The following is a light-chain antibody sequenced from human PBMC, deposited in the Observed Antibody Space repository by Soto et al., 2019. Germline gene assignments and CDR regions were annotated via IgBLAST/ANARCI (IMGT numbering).Light chain of an antibody. J-gene: IGKJ5*01. CDR2: DGS. CDR3: QQRTRLPMT. CDR1: QNLHSF. V-gene: IGKV3-11*01. Sequence: EIVWTQSKATLSVSPWERVTLSCRASQNLHSFLNWYQQRPGQAPRPLIYDGSKRAAGVPDRISGDGSGTDYTLTISSLEPEDFAVYSCQQRTRLPMTFGQGTRLEIK.